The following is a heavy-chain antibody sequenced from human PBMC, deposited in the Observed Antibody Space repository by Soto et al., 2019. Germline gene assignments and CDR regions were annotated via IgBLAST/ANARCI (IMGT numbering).Heavy chain of an antibody. CDR2: ISSSSAYI. Sequence: PGGSLRLSCAASGFTFSDYSMNWVRQAPGRGLEWVSSISSSSAYIFYAESLKGRFTISRDNARNSLYLQMNSLRAEDTAVYYCARAYGWDYYYYYGMDVWGQGTTVTV. D-gene: IGHD4-17*01. CDR1: GFTFSDYS. J-gene: IGHJ6*02. V-gene: IGHV3-21*01. CDR3: ARAYGWDYYYYYGMDV.